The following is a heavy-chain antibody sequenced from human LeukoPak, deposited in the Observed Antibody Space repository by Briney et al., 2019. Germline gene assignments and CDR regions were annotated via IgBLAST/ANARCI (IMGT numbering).Heavy chain of an antibody. Sequence: SETLSLTCTVSGGSISSYYWSWIRQPPGKGLEWIGYIYYSGSTNYNPSLKSRVTISVDTSKNQFSLKLSSVTAADTAVYYCARLGGSYDFWSGYSMGDYFDYWGQGTLVTVSS. CDR3: ARLGGSYDFWSGYSMGDYFDY. CDR1: GGSISSYY. CDR2: IYYSGST. J-gene: IGHJ4*02. V-gene: IGHV4-59*01. D-gene: IGHD3-3*01.